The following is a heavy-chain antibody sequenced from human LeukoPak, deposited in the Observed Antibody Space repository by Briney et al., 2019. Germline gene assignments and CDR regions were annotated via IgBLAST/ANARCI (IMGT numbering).Heavy chain of an antibody. CDR2: IYTSGST. CDR1: GGSISSYY. CDR3: ARQISGNKDY. D-gene: IGHD1/OR15-1a*01. V-gene: IGHV4-4*07. Sequence: PSETLSLTCTVSGGSISSYYWSWIRQPAGKGLEWIGRIYTSGSTNYNPSLQSRVTISVDTSKNAFSLRLSSVTAADTAVYYCARQISGNKDYWGQGTLVTVSS. J-gene: IGHJ4*02.